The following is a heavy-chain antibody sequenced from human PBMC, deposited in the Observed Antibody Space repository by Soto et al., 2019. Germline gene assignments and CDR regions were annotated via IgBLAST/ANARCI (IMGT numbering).Heavy chain of an antibody. CDR2: INPSGGST. CDR3: ARGDCSGGNCPSGYYMAV. CDR1: GYTFSSYF. J-gene: IGHJ6*03. D-gene: IGHD2-15*01. V-gene: IGHV1-46*03. Sequence: ASVKVSCKASGYTFSSYFMHWVRLAPGQGLEWMGIINPSGGSTRYAQKFQGRVTVTRDTSTSTIYMELSSLGSEDTAVYYCARGDCSGGNCPSGYYMAVWGKGTTVTVSS.